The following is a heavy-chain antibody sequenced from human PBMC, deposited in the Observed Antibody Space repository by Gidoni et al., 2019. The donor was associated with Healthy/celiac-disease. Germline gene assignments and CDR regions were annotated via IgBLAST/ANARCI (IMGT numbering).Heavy chain of an antibody. Sequence: QVQLQQWGAGLLKPSETLSLTCAVYGGSFSGYYWSWIRQPPGKGLEWIGEINHSGSTNYNPSLKSRVTISVDTSKNQFSLKLSSVTAADTAVYYCARGMTPYWYFDLWGRGTLVTVSS. CDR3: ARGMTPYWYFDL. D-gene: IGHD2-15*01. J-gene: IGHJ2*01. CDR1: GGSFSGYY. V-gene: IGHV4-34*01. CDR2: INHSGST.